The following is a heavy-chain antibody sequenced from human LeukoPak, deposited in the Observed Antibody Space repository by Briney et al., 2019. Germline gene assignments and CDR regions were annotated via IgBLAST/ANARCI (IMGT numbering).Heavy chain of an antibody. CDR1: GFTFSSYG. Sequence: QTGGSLRLSCAASGFTFSSYGMHWVRQAPGKGLEWVAFIRYDGSNKYYADSVKGRFTISRDNSKNTLYLQMNSLRAEDTAVYCCARDSGTGRLADFWGQGTLVTVSS. J-gene: IGHJ4*02. CDR3: ARDSGTGRLADF. CDR2: IRYDGSNK. V-gene: IGHV3-30*02. D-gene: IGHD3-10*01.